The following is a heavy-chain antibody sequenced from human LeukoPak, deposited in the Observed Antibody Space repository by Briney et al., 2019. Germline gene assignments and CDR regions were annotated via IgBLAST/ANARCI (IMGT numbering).Heavy chain of an antibody. J-gene: IGHJ6*03. CDR1: GYTFTGYY. CDR3: ARDFYDFWSGYDPRYYYYMDV. V-gene: IGHV1-2*02. Sequence: ASVKVSCKASGYTFTGYYMHWVRQAPGQGLEWMGWINPNSGGTNYAQKFQGRVTMTRDTSISTAYMELSRLRSDDTAVYYCARDFYDFWSGYDPRYYYYMDVWGKGTTVTVSS. D-gene: IGHD3-3*01. CDR2: INPNSGGT.